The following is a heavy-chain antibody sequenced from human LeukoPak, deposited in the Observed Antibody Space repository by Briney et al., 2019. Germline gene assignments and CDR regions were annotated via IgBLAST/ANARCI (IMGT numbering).Heavy chain of an antibody. J-gene: IGHJ5*02. CDR1: GSTFSSYA. V-gene: IGHV3-30-3*01. CDR3: ARDNPGYHANWFDP. D-gene: IGHD6-13*01. CDR2: ISYDGSNK. Sequence: PGGSLRLSCAASGSTFSSYAMHWVRQAPGKGLEWVAVISYDGSNKYYADSVKGRFTISRDNSKNTLYLQMNSLRAEDTAVYYCARDNPGYHANWFDPWGQGTLVTVSS.